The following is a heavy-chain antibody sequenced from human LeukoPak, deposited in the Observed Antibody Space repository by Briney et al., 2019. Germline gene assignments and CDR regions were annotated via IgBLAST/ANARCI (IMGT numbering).Heavy chain of an antibody. CDR1: GFTFSSYG. V-gene: IGHV3-33*06. J-gene: IGHJ4*02. CDR3: AKEITMIPKLGFDY. CDR2: IWYDGSNK. Sequence: GGSLRLSCAASGFTFSSYGMRWVRQAPGKGLEWVAVIWYDGSNKYYADSVKGRFTISRDNSKNTLYLQMNSLRAEDTAVYYCAKEITMIPKLGFDYWGQGTLVTVSS. D-gene: IGHD3-22*01.